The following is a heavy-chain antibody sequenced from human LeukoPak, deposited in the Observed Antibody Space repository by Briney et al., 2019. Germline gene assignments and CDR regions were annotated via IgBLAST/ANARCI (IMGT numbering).Heavy chain of an antibody. CDR1: GFTFDDYA. D-gene: IGHD2-15*01. V-gene: IGHV3-9*01. CDR3: TRIGY. Sequence: GRSLRLSCAASGFTFDDYAMHWVRQAPGKGLEWVSGISWNSGSIAYADSVKGRFTISRDNAKNSLYLQMNSLRGEDTALYYCTRIGYWGQGTLVTVSS. J-gene: IGHJ4*02. CDR2: ISWNSGSI.